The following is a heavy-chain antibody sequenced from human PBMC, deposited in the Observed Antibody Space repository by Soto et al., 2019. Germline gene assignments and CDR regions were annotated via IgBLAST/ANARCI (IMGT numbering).Heavy chain of an antibody. V-gene: IGHV3-23*01. D-gene: IGHD4-4*01. Sequence: EVQLLESGGGLVQPGGSLRLSCAASGFTFSSYAMSWVRQAPGKGLEWVSAISGSGGSTYYADSVKGRFTVSRDDSKNTLYLQMNSLRAEDTAVYYCAKETSYYSFFDYWGQGTLVTVSS. CDR3: AKETSYYSFFDY. CDR2: ISGSGGST. CDR1: GFTFSSYA. J-gene: IGHJ4*02.